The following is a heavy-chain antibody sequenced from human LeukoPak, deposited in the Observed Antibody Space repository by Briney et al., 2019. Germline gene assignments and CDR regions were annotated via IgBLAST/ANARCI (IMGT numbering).Heavy chain of an antibody. D-gene: IGHD1-26*01. J-gene: IGHJ4*02. CDR1: GGSISSYY. V-gene: IGHV4-59*08. CDR3: ARQSYGGAYYFFGY. CDR2: IYYSGST. Sequence: SETLSLTCTVSGGSISSYYWSWIRQPPGKGLGWIGNIYYSGSTNYNPSLKSRVTISGDTSKKQFSLKLTSVTAADTAVYYCARQSYGGAYYFFGYWGQGTLVAVSS.